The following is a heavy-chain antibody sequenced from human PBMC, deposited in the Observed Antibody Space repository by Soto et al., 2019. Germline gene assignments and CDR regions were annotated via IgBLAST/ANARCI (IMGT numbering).Heavy chain of an antibody. J-gene: IGHJ5*02. Sequence: SETLSLTCAVYGGSFSGYYWSWIRQPPGKGLEWIGEINHSGSTNYNPSLKSRVTISVDTPKNQFSLKLSSVTAADTAVYYCARGLPRSLDIVVVPAAHPIARGNWFDPWGQGTLVTVSS. CDR2: INHSGST. V-gene: IGHV4-34*01. CDR3: ARGLPRSLDIVVVPAAHPIARGNWFDP. D-gene: IGHD2-2*01. CDR1: GGSFSGYY.